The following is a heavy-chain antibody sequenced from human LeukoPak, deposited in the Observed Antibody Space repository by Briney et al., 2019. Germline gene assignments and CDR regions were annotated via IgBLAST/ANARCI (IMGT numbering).Heavy chain of an antibody. Sequence: ASVKVSCKASGYTFTGYYMHRVRQAPGQGLEWMGWINPNSGGTNYAQKFQGRVTMTRDTSISTAYMELSRLRSDDTAVYYCARVLRGSGCSSTTCYIFDYWGQGTLVTVSP. CDR2: INPNSGGT. V-gene: IGHV1-2*02. CDR1: GYTFTGYY. CDR3: ARVLRGSGCSSTTCYIFDY. D-gene: IGHD2-2*02. J-gene: IGHJ4*02.